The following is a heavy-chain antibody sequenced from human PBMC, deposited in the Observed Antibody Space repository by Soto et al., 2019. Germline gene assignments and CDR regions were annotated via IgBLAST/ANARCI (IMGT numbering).Heavy chain of an antibody. CDR1: GGSISSSSYY. CDR3: ARILIAAAGMGYYYGMDV. Sequence: TLSLTCTVSGGSISSSSYYWGWIRQPPGKALEWLARIDWDDDKYYSTSLKTRLTISKDTPKNQVVLTMTNMDPVDTATYYCARILIAAAGMGYYYGMDVWGKGTTVTVSS. D-gene: IGHD6-13*01. V-gene: IGHV2-70*11. J-gene: IGHJ6*04. CDR2: IDWDDDK.